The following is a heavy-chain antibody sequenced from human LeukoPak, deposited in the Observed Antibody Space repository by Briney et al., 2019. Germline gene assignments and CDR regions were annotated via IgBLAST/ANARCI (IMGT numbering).Heavy chain of an antibody. Sequence: GGSLRLSCAASGFTFSSYAMSWVRQAPGKGLEWVSAISGSGGSTYYADSVKGRFTISRDNSKNTLYLQMNSLRVEDTAVYYCAKLPARGSYSDAFDIWGQGTMVTVSS. CDR1: GFTFSSYA. CDR2: ISGSGGST. V-gene: IGHV3-23*01. CDR3: AKLPARGSYSDAFDI. D-gene: IGHD1-26*01. J-gene: IGHJ3*02.